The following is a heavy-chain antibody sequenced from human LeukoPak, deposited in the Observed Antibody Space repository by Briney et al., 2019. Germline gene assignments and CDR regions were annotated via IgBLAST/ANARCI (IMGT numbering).Heavy chain of an antibody. CDR1: GFTFSIYE. CDR2: ISSSGSTI. D-gene: IGHD3-10*01. J-gene: IGHJ5*02. V-gene: IGHV3-48*03. CDR3: ARETTYYYGSRTYNWFDP. Sequence: GGSLRLYCAASGFTFSIYEMNWVRQAPGKGLEWVSYISSSGSTIYYADSVKGRFTISRDNAKNSLYLQMNSLRAEDTAVYYCARETTYYYGSRTYNWFDPWGQGTLVTVPS.